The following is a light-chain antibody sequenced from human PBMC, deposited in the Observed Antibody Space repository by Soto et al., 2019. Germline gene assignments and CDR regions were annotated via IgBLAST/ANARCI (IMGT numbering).Light chain of an antibody. CDR1: QSVSSNY. V-gene: IGKV3-20*01. J-gene: IGKJ5*01. CDR2: GTS. CDR3: QQYVTSPSIT. Sequence: EVVLTQSPGTLSLSPGERATLSCRASQSVSSNYLAWYQQKPGQAPRLLIYGTSSRATGIPDRFSGSGSGTDFTLTISRLEPEDSAVYYCQQYVTSPSITFGQGTRLEIK.